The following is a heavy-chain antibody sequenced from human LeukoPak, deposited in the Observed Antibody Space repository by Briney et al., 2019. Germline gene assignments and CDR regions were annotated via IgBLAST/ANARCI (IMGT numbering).Heavy chain of an antibody. J-gene: IGHJ6*02. CDR2: ISSSSSYI. Sequence: GGSLRLSCAASGFTFSNYGMNWVRQAPGRGLEWVSSISSSSSYIYYADSVKGRFTISRDNAENSLYLQMNSLRAEDTAVYYCARGRGYSSSSTDMDVWGRGTTVTVSS. CDR3: ARGRGYSSSSTDMDV. CDR1: GFTFSNYG. D-gene: IGHD6-6*01. V-gene: IGHV3-21*01.